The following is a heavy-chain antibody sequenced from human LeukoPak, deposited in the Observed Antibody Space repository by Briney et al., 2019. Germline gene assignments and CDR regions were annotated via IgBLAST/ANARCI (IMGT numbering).Heavy chain of an antibody. J-gene: IGHJ4*02. CDR2: INPSGGST. D-gene: IGHD2-15*01. V-gene: IGHV1-46*03. Sequence: GVSVKVSCKASGYTFTSYYMHWVRQAPGQGLEWMGIINPSGGSTSYAQKFQGRVTMTRDMSTSTVYMELSSLRSEDTAVYYCAPGYCSGGSCSPLGYWGQGTLVTVSS. CDR1: GYTFTSYY. CDR3: APGYCSGGSCSPLGY.